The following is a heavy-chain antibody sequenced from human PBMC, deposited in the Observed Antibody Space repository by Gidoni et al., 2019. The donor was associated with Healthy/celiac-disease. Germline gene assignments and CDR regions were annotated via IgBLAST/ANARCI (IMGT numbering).Heavy chain of an antibody. CDR1: GYTFTSYA. V-gene: IGHV1-3*01. Sequence: QVQLVQSGAEVKKPGASVKVSCKASGYTFTSYAMHWVRQAPGQRLEWMGWINAGNGNTKYSQKFQGRVTITRDTSASTAYMELSSLRSEDTAVYYCAREITMIVVSRRWGFDYWGQGTLVTVSS. J-gene: IGHJ4*02. D-gene: IGHD3-22*01. CDR3: AREITMIVVSRRWGFDY. CDR2: INAGNGNT.